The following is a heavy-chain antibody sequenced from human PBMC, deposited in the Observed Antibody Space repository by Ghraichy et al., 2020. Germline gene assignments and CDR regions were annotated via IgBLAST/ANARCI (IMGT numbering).Heavy chain of an antibody. CDR1: GFSLSNARMG. Sequence: SGPTLVKPTETLTLTCTVSGFSLSNARMGVSWIRQPPGKALEWLAHIFSNDEKSYSTSLKSRLTISKDTSKSQVVLTMTNMDPVDTATYYCARIRGGYSSSWYWAWHDAFDIWGQGTMVTVSS. CDR3: ARIRGGYSSSWYWAWHDAFDI. J-gene: IGHJ3*02. D-gene: IGHD6-13*01. CDR2: IFSNDEK. V-gene: IGHV2-26*01.